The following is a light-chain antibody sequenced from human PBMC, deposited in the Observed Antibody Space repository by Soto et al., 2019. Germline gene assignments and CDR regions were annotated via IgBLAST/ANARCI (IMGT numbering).Light chain of an antibody. CDR1: SSNIVSNT. V-gene: IGLV1-44*01. J-gene: IGLJ2*01. Sequence: QSVLTQPPSASGTPGQRVTISCSGSSSNIVSNTVNWYQQFPGTAPKLLIYGNNQRPSGVPDRFSGSKSGTSASLAISGLQSEDEADYYCAAWDDSLNGQVFGGGTKVTVL. CDR2: GNN. CDR3: AAWDDSLNGQV.